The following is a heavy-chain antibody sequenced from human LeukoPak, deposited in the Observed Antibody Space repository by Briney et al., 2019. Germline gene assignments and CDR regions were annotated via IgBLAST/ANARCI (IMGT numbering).Heavy chain of an antibody. CDR3: ARLYKAGYYVDYFDY. CDR1: GGSISSSSYY. V-gene: IGHV4-39*01. D-gene: IGHD3-9*01. CDR2: IYYSGST. J-gene: IGHJ4*02. Sequence: PSETLSLTCTVSGGSISSSSYYWGWIRQPPGKGLEWIGSIYYSGSTYYNPSLKSRVTISVDTSKNQFSLKLSSVTAADTAVYYCARLYKAGYYVDYFDYWGQGTLVTVSS.